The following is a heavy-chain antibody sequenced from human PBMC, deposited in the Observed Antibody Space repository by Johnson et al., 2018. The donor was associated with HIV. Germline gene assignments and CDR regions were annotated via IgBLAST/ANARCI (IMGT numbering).Heavy chain of an antibody. V-gene: IGHV3-20*04. D-gene: IGHD1-20*01. CDR1: GFSFDDYN. CDR2: INPRPDSA. J-gene: IGHJ3*02. Sequence: VQLVESGGGEVRPGGSLRLSCVASGFSFDDYNMNWVRQAPGKGLEWVCGINPRPDSAACADSVKGRLTISRDNAKTSLYLQMNSLRAEDTALYYCARDRTITGNDPFDIWGQGTMVTVSS. CDR3: ARDRTITGNDPFDI.